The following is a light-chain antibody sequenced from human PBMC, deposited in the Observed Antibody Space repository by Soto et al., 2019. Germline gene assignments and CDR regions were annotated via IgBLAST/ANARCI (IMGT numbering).Light chain of an antibody. Sequence: DIQMTQSPSSLSASVGDRVTITCRASQSIRRYLNWYQQKPGKAPKLXIYAASSLQSGVRSRFSGSGAGTDCTRTISSLQPEDVSTYYCQQSYSIMWTFGQGTKVDIK. V-gene: IGKV1-39*01. CDR2: AAS. J-gene: IGKJ1*01. CDR3: QQSYSIMWT. CDR1: QSIRRY.